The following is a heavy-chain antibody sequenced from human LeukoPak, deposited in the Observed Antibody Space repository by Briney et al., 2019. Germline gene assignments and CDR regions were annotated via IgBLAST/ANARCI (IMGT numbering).Heavy chain of an antibody. D-gene: IGHD3-22*01. CDR1: GYTLSSSY. J-gene: IGHJ4*02. V-gene: IGHV1-46*01. CDR2: VNPSDNSR. CDR3: AREPRLYYYDSSGYSNKY. Sequence: ASVKVSCKASGYTLSSSYMHWVRQAPGQGLEWMGVVNPSDNSRTYAQKFQGRVTMTRDRSTSTVYMELSSLRSDDTAVYYCAREPRLYYYDSSGYSNKYWGQGTLVTVSS.